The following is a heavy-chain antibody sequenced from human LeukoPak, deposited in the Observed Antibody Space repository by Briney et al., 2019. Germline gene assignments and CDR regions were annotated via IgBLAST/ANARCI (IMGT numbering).Heavy chain of an antibody. D-gene: IGHD5-24*01. CDR2: IYYSGST. CDR1: GGSISSSSYY. CDR3: VRGERSAFDY. V-gene: IGHV4-39*01. Sequence: PPETLSLTCTVSGGSISSSSYYWVWIRQPPGKGLEWIGSIYYSGSTYYNPSLKSRVTISVDTPKNQFSLELTSVTAADTAVYYCVRGERSAFDYWGQGTLVTVSS. J-gene: IGHJ4*02.